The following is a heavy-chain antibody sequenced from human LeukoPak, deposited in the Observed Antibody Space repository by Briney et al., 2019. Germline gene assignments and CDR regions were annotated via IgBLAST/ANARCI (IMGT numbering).Heavy chain of an antibody. Sequence: GASVKVSCKVSGGTFISYAISWVRQAPGQGLEWMGGIIPIFGTANYAQKFQGRVTITADESTSTAYMELSSLRSEDTAVYYCARAPDSSGYYYVSWGQGTLVTVSS. V-gene: IGHV1-69*13. CDR1: GGTFISYA. CDR3: ARAPDSSGYYYVS. D-gene: IGHD3-22*01. J-gene: IGHJ4*02. CDR2: IIPIFGTA.